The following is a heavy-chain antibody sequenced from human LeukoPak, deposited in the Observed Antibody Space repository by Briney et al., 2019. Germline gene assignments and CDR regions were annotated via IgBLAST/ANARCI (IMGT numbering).Heavy chain of an antibody. V-gene: IGHV1-2*02. CDR1: GYTFTGYY. CDR2: INPNSGGT. CDR3: ARMATVVLREDY. D-gene: IGHD4-23*01. Sequence: ASVKVSCKASGYTFTGYYLHWVRQAHGKGLEWMGWINPNSGGTNYAQKFQGRVTMTRDTSISTAYMELSRLRSDDTAVYYCARMATVVLREDYWGQGTLVTLSS. J-gene: IGHJ4*02.